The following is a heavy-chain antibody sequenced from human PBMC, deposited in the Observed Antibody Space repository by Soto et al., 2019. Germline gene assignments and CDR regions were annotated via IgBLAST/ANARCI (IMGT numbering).Heavy chain of an antibody. CDR1: GFMFSRYA. CDR2: ISQDGSVI. V-gene: IGHV3-30*04. D-gene: IGHD3-10*01. J-gene: IGHJ4*02. CDR3: VRSRSGAVPDSFAY. Sequence: QVQLVESGGGVVPPGRSLRLSCAASGFMFSRYAMHWVRQAPGKGLEWVAVISQDGSVIYYADSVKGRFTISRDKSKNMVYLQLNSLRDEDTAVFYCVRSRSGAVPDSFAYWGQGTLVTVAS.